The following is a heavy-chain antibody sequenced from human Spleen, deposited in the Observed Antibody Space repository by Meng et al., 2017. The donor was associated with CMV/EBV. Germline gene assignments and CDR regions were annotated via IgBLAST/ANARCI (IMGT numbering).Heavy chain of an antibody. D-gene: IGHD3-22*01. CDR3: ARHGDSSGYTGMDY. V-gene: IGHV5-51*01. CDR2: INPGDSNT. Sequence: GGSLRLSCETSGYNFTSYWIGWVRQMPGKGLEWMGIINPGDSNTRYSPSFQGQVTISADKSISTAYLQWSSLKASDTAMYYCARHGDSSGYTGMDYWGQGTLVTVSS. CDR1: GYNFTSYW. J-gene: IGHJ4*02.